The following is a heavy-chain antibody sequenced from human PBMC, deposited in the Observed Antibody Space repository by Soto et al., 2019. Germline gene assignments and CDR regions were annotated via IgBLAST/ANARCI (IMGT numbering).Heavy chain of an antibody. CDR1: GFTFSSYS. Sequence: PGGSLRLSCAASGFTFSSYSMNWVRQAPGKGLEWLSYISSSSSTIYYADSVKGRFTISRDNSKNTLYLQMNSLRAEDTAVYYCAKDQGSSWYEIDYWGQGTLVTVSS. CDR2: ISSSSSTI. J-gene: IGHJ4*02. D-gene: IGHD6-13*01. V-gene: IGHV3-48*01. CDR3: AKDQGSSWYEIDY.